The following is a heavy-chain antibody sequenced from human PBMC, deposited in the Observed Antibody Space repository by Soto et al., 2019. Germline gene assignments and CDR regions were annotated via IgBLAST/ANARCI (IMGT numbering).Heavy chain of an antibody. CDR2: IRSKAYGGTT. Sequence: LRLSFTASGXTFGDYAMSWFRQAPGKGLEWVGFIRSKAYGGTTEYAASVKGRFTISRDDSKSIAYLQMNSLKTEDTAVYYCTRDLLDIVADFWGQGTLVTVSS. V-gene: IGHV3-49*03. J-gene: IGHJ4*02. CDR1: GXTFGDYA. CDR3: TRDLLDIVADF. D-gene: IGHD5-12*01.